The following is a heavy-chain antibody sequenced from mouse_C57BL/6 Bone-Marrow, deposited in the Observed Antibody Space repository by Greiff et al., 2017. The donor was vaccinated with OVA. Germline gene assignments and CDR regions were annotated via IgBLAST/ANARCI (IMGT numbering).Heavy chain of an antibody. CDR3: ARYSSGPWCAY. V-gene: IGHV1-18*01. J-gene: IGHJ3*01. Sequence: EVQLQQSGPELVKPGASVKIPCKASGYTFTDYNMDWVKQSHGKSLEWIGDINPNNGGTIYNQKFKGKATLTVDKSSSTAYMELRSLTSEDTAVYYCARYSSGPWCAYWGQGTLVTVSA. CDR1: GYTFTDYN. D-gene: IGHD3-2*02. CDR2: INPNNGGT.